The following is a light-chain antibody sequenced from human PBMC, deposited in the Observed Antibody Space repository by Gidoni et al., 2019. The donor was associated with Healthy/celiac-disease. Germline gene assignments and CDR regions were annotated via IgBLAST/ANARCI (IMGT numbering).Light chain of an antibody. CDR1: QSVSSY. CDR2: DAS. J-gene: IGKJ4*01. CDR3: QQRSNWPPLT. V-gene: IGKV3-11*01. Sequence: EILFTQSPATLSLSPGEIATLSCRASQSVSSYLAWYQQKPGQAPRLLIYDASNRATGIPARFSGSGSGTDFTLTISSLEPEDFAVYYCQQRSNWPPLTFGGGTKVEIK.